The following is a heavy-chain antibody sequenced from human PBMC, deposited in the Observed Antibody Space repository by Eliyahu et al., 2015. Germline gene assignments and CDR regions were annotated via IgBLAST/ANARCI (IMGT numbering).Heavy chain of an antibody. Sequence: QVQLXQSGAEVKEPGASVXLSCKXXXYXFXXYAMHWVRQAPGQRLEWMAWINTGNGNTXYSQKFQGRVTITRDTSASTAYMELSSLRSEDTGVYFCARDQGSYSNYDHLFGMDVWGQGTTVTVSS. D-gene: IGHD4-11*01. J-gene: IGHJ6*02. V-gene: IGHV1-3*04. CDR2: INTGNGNT. CDR3: ARDQGSYSNYDHLFGMDV. CDR1: XYXFXXYA.